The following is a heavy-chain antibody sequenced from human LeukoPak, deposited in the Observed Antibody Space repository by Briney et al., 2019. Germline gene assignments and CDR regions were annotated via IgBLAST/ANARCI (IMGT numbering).Heavy chain of an antibody. V-gene: IGHV4-39*07. CDR3: ARTEVRYFAAGAFDI. D-gene: IGHD3-9*01. CDR1: GVSISCSSYY. CDR2: IYYSGST. Sequence: SETLFLTCTVSGVSISCSSYYWGWIRQPPGKGLEWIGSIYYSGSTYYNPSLKSRVTISVDTSMNQFSLKLSSVTAADRAVYYCARTEVRYFAAGAFDIWGQGTMVTVSS. J-gene: IGHJ3*02.